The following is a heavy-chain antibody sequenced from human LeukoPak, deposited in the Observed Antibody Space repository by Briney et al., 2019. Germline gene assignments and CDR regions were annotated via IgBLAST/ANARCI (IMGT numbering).Heavy chain of an antibody. D-gene: IGHD3-10*01. CDR1: GGSISSYY. CDR3: ASTVPRDGSGSYYS. J-gene: IGHJ4*02. Sequence: PSETLSLTCTVSGGSISSYYWSWIRQPAGKGLEWIGRIDTSGRTNYNSSLKSRVTMSVDTSKNQFSLKLRSVTAADTAVYYCASTVPRDGSGSYYSWGQGTLVTVSS. V-gene: IGHV4-4*07. CDR2: IDTSGRT.